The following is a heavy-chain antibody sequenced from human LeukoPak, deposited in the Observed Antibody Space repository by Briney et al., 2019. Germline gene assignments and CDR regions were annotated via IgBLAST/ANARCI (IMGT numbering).Heavy chain of an antibody. CDR3: ARATYCSGDSCYSGIFDY. CDR2: INHSGST. J-gene: IGHJ4*02. CDR1: GGSITSTNY. V-gene: IGHV4-4*02. Sequence: PSGTLSLTCGVSGGSITSTNYWTWVRQPPGKGLEWIGEINHSGSTNYNPSLKSRVTISVDTSKNQFSLKLSSVTAADTAVYYCARATYCSGDSCYSGIFDYWGQGTLVTVSS. D-gene: IGHD2-15*01.